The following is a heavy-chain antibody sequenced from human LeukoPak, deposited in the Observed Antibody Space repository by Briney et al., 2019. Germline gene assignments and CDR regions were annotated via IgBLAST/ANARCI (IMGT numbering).Heavy chain of an antibody. CDR3: ARVPGYCSSTSCYYFDY. V-gene: IGHV4-4*02. J-gene: IGHJ4*02. D-gene: IGHD2-2*01. CDR1: GGSISSSNW. Sequence: SGTLSLTCAVSGGSISSSNWWSWVRQPPGKGLEWIGEIYHSGSTNYNPSLKSRVTISVDKSKNQFSLKLSSVIAADTAVYHCARVPGYCSSTSCYYFDYWGQGTLVTVSS. CDR2: IYHSGST.